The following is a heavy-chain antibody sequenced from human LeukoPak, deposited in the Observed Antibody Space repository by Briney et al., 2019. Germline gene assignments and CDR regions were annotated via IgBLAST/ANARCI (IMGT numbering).Heavy chain of an antibody. J-gene: IGHJ6*03. V-gene: IGHV1-2*02. CDR3: ARGDRLTGYYYYYYMDV. Sequence: ASVKVSCKASGYTFTGYYMHWVRRAPGQGLEWIGWINPNSGGTNYAQKFQGRVTMTRDTSISTAYMELSRLRSDDTAVYYCARGDRLTGYYYYYYMDVWGKGTTVTVSS. CDR1: GYTFTGYY. CDR2: INPNSGGT. D-gene: IGHD3-9*01.